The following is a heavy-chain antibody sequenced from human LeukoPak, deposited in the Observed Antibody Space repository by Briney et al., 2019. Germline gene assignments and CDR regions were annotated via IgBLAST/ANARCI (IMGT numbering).Heavy chain of an antibody. CDR1: GFTVSSNY. D-gene: IGHD6-13*01. V-gene: IGHV3-23*01. CDR2: ISGSGGST. CDR3: ATKAGIAADDY. Sequence: GGSLRLSCAASGFTVSSNYMSWVRQAPGKGLEWVSAISGSGGSTYYADSVKGRFTISRDNSKNTLYLQMNSLRAEDTAVYYCATKAGIAADDYWGQGTLVTVSS. J-gene: IGHJ4*02.